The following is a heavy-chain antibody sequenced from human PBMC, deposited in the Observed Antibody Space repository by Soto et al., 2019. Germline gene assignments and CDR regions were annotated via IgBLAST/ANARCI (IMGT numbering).Heavy chain of an antibody. V-gene: IGHV4-61*01. CDR1: GGSVNSNSYY. J-gene: IGHJ6*02. D-gene: IGHD2-21*02. CDR2: IYHSGST. Sequence: SETLSLTWTVSGGSVNSNSYYWSWIRQPPGKGLEWIGYIYHSGSTYYNPSLKSRVTISVDTSKNQFSLKLNSVTAADTAVYYCARDLWGYCGTDCYPLDVWGQGTTVTVSS. CDR3: ARDLWGYCGTDCYPLDV.